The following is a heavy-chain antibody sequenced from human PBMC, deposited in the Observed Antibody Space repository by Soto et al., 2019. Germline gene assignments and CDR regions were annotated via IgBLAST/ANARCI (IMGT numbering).Heavy chain of an antibody. J-gene: IGHJ5*02. V-gene: IGHV2-5*02. CDR3: AHSRANVFWSGYYPSSAAWFDP. CDR1: GFSLSTSGVG. D-gene: IGHD3-3*01. CDR2: IYWDDDK. Sequence: SGPTLVKPTQTLTLTCTFSGFSLSTSGVGVGWIRQPPGKALEWLALIYWDDDKRYSPPLKSRLTITKDTSKNQVVLTMTNMDPVDTATYYCAHSRANVFWSGYYPSSAAWFDPWGQGTLVTVSS.